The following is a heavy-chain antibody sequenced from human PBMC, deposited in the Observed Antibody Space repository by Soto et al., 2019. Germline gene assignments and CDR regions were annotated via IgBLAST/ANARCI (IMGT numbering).Heavy chain of an antibody. CDR3: VRGGSCRGGSCYPNLDFYGDFEGFDY. CDR2: IWYEGTNK. V-gene: IGHV3-33*01. J-gene: IGHJ4*02. CDR1: DFAFSNYG. D-gene: IGHD2-15*01. Sequence: QVQLVESGGGVVQPGGSLRLSCVASDFAFSNYGMHWVRQAPGKGLEWVARIWYEGTNKYYGDSVNGRFNVSRDNSKKPLYMQMNILRADDTGVYSCVRGGSCRGGSCYPNLDFYGDFEGFDYWGQGTLVTVSS.